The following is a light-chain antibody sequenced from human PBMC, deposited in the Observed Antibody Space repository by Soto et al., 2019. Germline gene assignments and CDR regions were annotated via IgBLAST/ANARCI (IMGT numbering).Light chain of an antibody. CDR1: SSDVGDYNY. J-gene: IGLJ2*01. V-gene: IGLV2-8*01. Sequence: QSALTQPPSASGSPGQSVTISGTGTSSDVGDYNYVSWYQQHPGKAPKLMIYEVTKRPSGVPDRFSGSKSGNTASLTVSGLRAEDEADYFCSSYAGRNNVIFGGGTKVTVL. CDR3: SSYAGRNNVI. CDR2: EVT.